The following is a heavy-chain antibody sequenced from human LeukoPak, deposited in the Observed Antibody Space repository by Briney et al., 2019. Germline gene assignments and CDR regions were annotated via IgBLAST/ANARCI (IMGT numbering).Heavy chain of an antibody. D-gene: IGHD5-12*01. Sequence: GGSLRLSCAASGFTFSSYAMHWVRQAPGKGLEWVAVISYDGSNKYYADSVKGRSTISRDNPKNTLYLQMNSLRAEDTAVYYCARDLSGYANDYWGQGTLVTVSS. J-gene: IGHJ4*02. CDR3: ARDLSGYANDY. V-gene: IGHV3-30-3*01. CDR1: GFTFSSYA. CDR2: ISYDGSNK.